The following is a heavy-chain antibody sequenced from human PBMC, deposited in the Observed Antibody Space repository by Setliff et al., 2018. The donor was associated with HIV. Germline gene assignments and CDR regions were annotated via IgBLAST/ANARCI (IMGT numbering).Heavy chain of an antibody. Sequence: SETLSLTCTVPGGSINRSNYYWGWIRQPPGKGLEWIGTISYTGSTYYDPSLKSRVTISLDTSKNQFFLKLSSVTAPDTAIYYCARQTWGYYDTLTGYYRSPKNFDSWGQGTLVT. CDR3: ARQTWGYYDTLTGYYRSPKNFDS. J-gene: IGHJ4*02. V-gene: IGHV4-39*01. CDR1: GGSINRSNYY. D-gene: IGHD3-9*01. CDR2: ISYTGST.